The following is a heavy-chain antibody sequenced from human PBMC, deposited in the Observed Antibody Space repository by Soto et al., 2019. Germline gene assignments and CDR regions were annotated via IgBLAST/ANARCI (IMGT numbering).Heavy chain of an antibody. D-gene: IGHD1-26*01. J-gene: IGHJ6*02. V-gene: IGHV3-15*07. Sequence: GGSLRLSCAASGFTFITAGMNWVRQAPGKGLEWVGRIKSKNDGGTTDYAAPVKGRFTISRDDSKNTLYLQMNSLKTEDTAVYYCTTDHRNSGSYPYYYYGMDVWGQGTTVTVSS. CDR3: TTDHRNSGSYPYYYYGMDV. CDR1: GFTFITAG. CDR2: IKSKNDGGTT.